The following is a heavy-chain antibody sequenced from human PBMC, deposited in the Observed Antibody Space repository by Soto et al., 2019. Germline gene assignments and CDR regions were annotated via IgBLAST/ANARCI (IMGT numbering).Heavy chain of an antibody. CDR3: AKDGGPAYSNSPGWTAEHSDY. V-gene: IGHV3-30*18. Sequence: QVQLVESGGGVVQPGRSLRLSCVASGFTFSNYAMHWVRQAPGKGLEWVAVVSYDGDNEYYADSVRGRFFISRDNSRKTLYMQTSSLRHEDPAVYYCAKDGGPAYSNSPGWTAEHSDYWGRGTQVTVSS. J-gene: IGHJ4*02. CDR1: GFTFSNYA. CDR2: VSYDGDNE. D-gene: IGHD3-16*01.